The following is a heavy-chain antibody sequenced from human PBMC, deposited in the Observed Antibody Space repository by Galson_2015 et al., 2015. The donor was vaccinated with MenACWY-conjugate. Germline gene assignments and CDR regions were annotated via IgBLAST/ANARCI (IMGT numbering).Heavy chain of an antibody. CDR1: GGEFTSYA. Sequence: SVKVSRKASGGEFTSYAISWVRQAPGQGLEWMGGVTPTLDTANYAQDFRGRVSMTVDESTSTAHMELSDLRSEDTAVYYCASPLLGTEAYMDVWGEGTSVTVSS. V-gene: IGHV1-69*13. CDR3: ASPLLGTEAYMDV. CDR2: VTPTLDTA. D-gene: IGHD2-21*02. J-gene: IGHJ6*03.